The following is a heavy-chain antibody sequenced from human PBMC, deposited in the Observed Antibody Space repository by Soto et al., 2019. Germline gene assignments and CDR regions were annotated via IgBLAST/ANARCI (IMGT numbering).Heavy chain of an antibody. Sequence: QVQMVESGGGVVQPGRSLRLSCAASGFDFSGFGMHWVRQAPGKGLEWVSVISDDGSSKYYADSVKGRFTTFRDNSKHTLYLQMDSLRTEDTATYFCARDLDYSESSRYQDLFDYWGQGTLVTVSS. J-gene: IGHJ4*02. CDR2: ISDDGSSK. D-gene: IGHD3-22*01. CDR3: ARDLDYSESSRYQDLFDY. V-gene: IGHV3-30*03. CDR1: GFDFSGFG.